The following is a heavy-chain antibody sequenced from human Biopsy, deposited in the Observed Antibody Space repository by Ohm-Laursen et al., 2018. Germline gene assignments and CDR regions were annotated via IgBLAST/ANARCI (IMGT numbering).Heavy chain of an antibody. V-gene: IGHV4-59*01. Sequence: GTLSLTCPVSGGSISSGYWSWIRQTPGKGLEWIGYIYYSGSTNYNPSLKSRVTISVDTSKNQFSLRLNSVTAADTAVYYCARATNSTGWPYYYFYGMDVWGQGTTVTVSS. J-gene: IGHJ6*02. CDR3: ARATNSTGWPYYYFYGMDV. CDR1: GGSISSGY. CDR2: IYYSGST. D-gene: IGHD2/OR15-2a*01.